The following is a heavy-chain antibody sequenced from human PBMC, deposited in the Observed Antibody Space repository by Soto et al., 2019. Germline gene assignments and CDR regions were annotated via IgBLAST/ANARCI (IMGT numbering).Heavy chain of an antibody. J-gene: IGHJ2*01. D-gene: IGHD3-10*02. Sequence: KGLEWIGHIDGSGYTDYTPSLKSRVTITIDTSKNQFSLKLRSATAADTAVYFCAFFFQAEHGIRDVRSVSAFLLNRSSDL. CDR2: IDGSGYT. CDR3: AFFFQAEHGIRDVRSVSAFLLNRSSDL. V-gene: IGHV4-59*01.